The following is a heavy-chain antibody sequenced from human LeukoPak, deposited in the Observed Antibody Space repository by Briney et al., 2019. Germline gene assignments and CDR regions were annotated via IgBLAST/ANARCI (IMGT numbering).Heavy chain of an antibody. Sequence: GASVKVSCKASGGTFSSYAISWVRQAPGQGLEWMGGIIPIFGTANYAQKFQGRVTITTDESTSTAYMELSSLRSEDTAVYYCARVTPLEGGSYYFDYWGQGTLVTVSS. CDR2: IIPIFGTA. J-gene: IGHJ4*02. V-gene: IGHV1-69*05. CDR3: ARVTPLEGGSYYFDY. D-gene: IGHD1-26*01. CDR1: GGTFSSYA.